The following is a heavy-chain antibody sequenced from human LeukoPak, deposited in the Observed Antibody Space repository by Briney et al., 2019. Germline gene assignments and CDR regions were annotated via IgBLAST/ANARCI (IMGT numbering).Heavy chain of an antibody. CDR3: ARGKPGYSSSWYAGTGFDP. CDR2: ISSSSSYI. D-gene: IGHD6-13*01. V-gene: IGHV3-21*01. J-gene: IGHJ5*02. Sequence: KPGGSLRLSCAASGFTFSSYSMNWVRQAPGKGLEWVSSISSSSSYIYYADSVKGRFTISRDNAKNSLYLQMNSLRAEDTAVYYCARGKPGYSSSWYAGTGFDPWGQGTLVTVSS. CDR1: GFTFSSYS.